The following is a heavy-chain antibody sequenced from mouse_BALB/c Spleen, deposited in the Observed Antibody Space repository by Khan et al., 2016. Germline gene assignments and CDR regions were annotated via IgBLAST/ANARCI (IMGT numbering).Heavy chain of an antibody. Sequence: EVQLQESGPGLVKPSQSLSLTCTVTGYSITSDYAWNWIRPFPGNKLEWMGYISYSGSTSYNPSLKSRISITRDTSKNQFFLQLNSVTTEDTATYYGPNNGFFDYWGQGTTLTVSS. CDR2: ISYSGST. CDR3: PNNGFFDY. J-gene: IGHJ2*01. CDR1: GYSITSDYA. D-gene: IGHD1-2*01. V-gene: IGHV3-2*02.